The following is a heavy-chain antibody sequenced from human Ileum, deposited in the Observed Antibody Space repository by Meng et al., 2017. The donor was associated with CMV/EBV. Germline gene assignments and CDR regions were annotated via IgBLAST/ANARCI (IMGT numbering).Heavy chain of an antibody. Sequence: RSLKISCAGSGFIFSNYAINWVRQAPGKGLEWVTTISGRGDRTYYADSVKGRFTFTRDNANNRMYVQLNSLSSDDTAVYYCAKDFRMVSDGIYFAMEVWGQGTTVTVSS. D-gene: IGHD5-24*01. CDR2: ISGRGDRT. J-gene: IGHJ6*02. CDR1: GFIFSNYA. CDR3: AKDFRMVSDGIYFAMEV. V-gene: IGHV3-23*01.